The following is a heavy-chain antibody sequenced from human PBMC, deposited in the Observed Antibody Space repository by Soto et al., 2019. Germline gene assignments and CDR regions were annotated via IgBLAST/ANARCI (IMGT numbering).Heavy chain of an antibody. J-gene: IGHJ5*02. CDR2: IVVGTGDT. CDR3: AADRGYL. Sequence: QMQLVQSGPEVKKPGTSVKVSCKASGFTFTSSSVQWVRQVHGQGLEWMGWIVVGTGDTKYAQKFQERVTFNRDISTSTAYMEVSSLRSEDTAMYYCAADRGYLWGQGTLVTVSS. D-gene: IGHD3-10*01. V-gene: IGHV1-58*01. CDR1: GFTFTSSS.